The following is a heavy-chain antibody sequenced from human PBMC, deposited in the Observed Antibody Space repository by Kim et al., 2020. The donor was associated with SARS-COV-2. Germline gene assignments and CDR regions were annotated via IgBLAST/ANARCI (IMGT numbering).Heavy chain of an antibody. V-gene: IGHV3-30*18. CDR1: GFTFSSYG. D-gene: IGHD2-2*01. Sequence: GGSLRLSCAASGFTFSSYGMHWVRQAPGKGLEWVAVISYDGSNKYYADSVKGRFTISRDNSKNTLYLQMNSLRAEDTAVYYCAKDEGDIVVVPAAHFDYWGQGTLVTVSS. J-gene: IGHJ4*02. CDR2: ISYDGSNK. CDR3: AKDEGDIVVVPAAHFDY.